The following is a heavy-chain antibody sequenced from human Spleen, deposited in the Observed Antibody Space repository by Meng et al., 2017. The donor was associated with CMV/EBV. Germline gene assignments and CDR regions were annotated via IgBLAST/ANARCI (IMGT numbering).Heavy chain of an antibody. D-gene: IGHD4-17*01. V-gene: IGHV4-39*01. CDR3: ARRALRYYFDY. CDR2: IYYSGST. J-gene: IGHJ4*02. Sequence: SETLSLTCTVSGGSISSNSYYWGWIRQPPGKGLEWIGSIYYSGSTYYNPSLKSRVTISVDTSKNQFSLKLSSVTAADTAVYYCARRALRYYFDYWGQGTLVTVSS. CDR1: GGSISSNSYY.